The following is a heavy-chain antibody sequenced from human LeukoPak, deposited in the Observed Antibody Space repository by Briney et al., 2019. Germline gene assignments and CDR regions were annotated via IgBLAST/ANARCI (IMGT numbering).Heavy chain of an antibody. D-gene: IGHD3-22*01. J-gene: IGHJ5*02. CDR3: ARHSAYYYDSSGWFDP. CDR1: GGSITSSNFH. CDR2: IYYSGST. Sequence: SETLSLTCTVSGGSITSSNFHWAWIRQSPGKGLEWIGSIYYSGSTYYNPSLKSRVTISVDTSKNQFSLKLSSVTAADTAVYYCARHSAYYYDSSGWFDPWGQGTLVTVSS. V-gene: IGHV4-39*01.